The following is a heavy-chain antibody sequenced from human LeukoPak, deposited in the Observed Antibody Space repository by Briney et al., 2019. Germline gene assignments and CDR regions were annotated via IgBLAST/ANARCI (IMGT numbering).Heavy chain of an antibody. D-gene: IGHD5-24*01. CDR3: ARGGGDGYNHDYYYGMDV. V-gene: IGHV1-18*01. Sequence: ASVKVSCKASGYTFTSYGISWVRQAPGQGLEWMGWISAYNGNTNYAQKLQGRVTITADESTSTAYMELSSLRSEDTAVYYCARGGGDGYNHDYYYGMDVWGQGTTVTVSS. J-gene: IGHJ6*02. CDR2: ISAYNGNT. CDR1: GYTFTSYG.